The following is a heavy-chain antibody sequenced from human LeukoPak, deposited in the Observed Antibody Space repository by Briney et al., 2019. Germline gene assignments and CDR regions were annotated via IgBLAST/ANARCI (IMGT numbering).Heavy chain of an antibody. CDR1: GFTFSSYS. J-gene: IGHJ6*02. V-gene: IGHV3-21*04. Sequence: GGSLRLSCAASGFTFSSYSMNWVRQAPGKGLEWVSRISWNSGIIGYADSVKGRFTISRDNAKNSLYPQMNSLKTEDTAVYYCTRQPTMIVPYYGMDVWGQGTTVTVSS. CDR2: ISWNSGII. D-gene: IGHD3-22*01. CDR3: TRQPTMIVPYYGMDV.